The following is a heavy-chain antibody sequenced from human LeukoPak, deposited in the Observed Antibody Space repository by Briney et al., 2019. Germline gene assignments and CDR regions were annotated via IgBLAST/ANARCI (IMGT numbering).Heavy chain of an antibody. CDR2: IKQDGSEK. CDR3: ARGGVVPAANFDY. J-gene: IGHJ4*02. CDR1: GFTFSSYA. Sequence: PGGSLRLSCAASGFTFSSYAMSWVRQAPGKGLEWVANIKQDGSEKYYVDSVKGRFTISRDNAKNSLYLQMNSLRAEDTAVYYCARGGVVPAANFDYWGQGTLVTVSS. V-gene: IGHV3-7*01. D-gene: IGHD2-2*01.